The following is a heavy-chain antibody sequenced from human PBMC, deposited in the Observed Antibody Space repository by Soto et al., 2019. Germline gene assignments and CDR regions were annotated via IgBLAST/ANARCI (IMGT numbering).Heavy chain of an antibody. CDR1: GYTFTSYG. CDR3: ARGPPSYYDSSGYYKYFDY. J-gene: IGHJ4*02. D-gene: IGHD3-22*01. CDR2: ISAYNGNT. V-gene: IGHV1-18*01. Sequence: QVQLVQSGAEVKKPGASVKVSCKASGYTFTSYGISWVRQAPGQGLEWMGWISAYNGNTNYAQKLQGRVTMTTDTSTSTAYMELSSLRSDAPAVYYCARGPPSYYDSSGYYKYFDYWGQVTLVTVAS.